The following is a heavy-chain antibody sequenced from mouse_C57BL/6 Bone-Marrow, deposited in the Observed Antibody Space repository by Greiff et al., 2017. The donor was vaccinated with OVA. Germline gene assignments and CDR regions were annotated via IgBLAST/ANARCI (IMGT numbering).Heavy chain of an antibody. CDR1: GFTFSSYG. V-gene: IGHV5-6*02. CDR3: ARQRQLRPLAY. CDR2: ISSGGSYP. J-gene: IGHJ3*01. Sequence: DVMLVESGGDLVKPGGSLKLSCAASGFTFSSYGMSWVRQTPDKRLEWVATISSGGSYPYYPDSVKGRFTISRDNAKNTLYLQMSSLKSEDTAMYYCARQRQLRPLAYWGQGTLVTVSA. D-gene: IGHD3-2*02.